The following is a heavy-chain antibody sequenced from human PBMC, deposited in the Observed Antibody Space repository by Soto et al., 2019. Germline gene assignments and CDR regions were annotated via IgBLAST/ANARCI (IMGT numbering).Heavy chain of an antibody. J-gene: IGHJ4*02. V-gene: IGHV3-23*01. CDR1: GFTFSSYG. Sequence: GGSLRLSCAASGFTFSSYGMHWVRQAPGKGLEWVSSISVSGGNTYYADSVEGRFTISRDNSKNTLSLQMNSLRAEDTAIYYCAKVVCSSNCYDYWGQGTLVTVSS. CDR3: AKVVCSSNCYDY. CDR2: ISVSGGNT. D-gene: IGHD2-2*01.